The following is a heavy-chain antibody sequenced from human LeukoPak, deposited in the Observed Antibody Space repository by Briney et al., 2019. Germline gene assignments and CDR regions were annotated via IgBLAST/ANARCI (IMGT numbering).Heavy chain of an antibody. CDR2: INHSGST. CDR3: ARDSDFLTGYCHYFDY. D-gene: IGHD3-9*01. V-gene: IGHV4-34*01. J-gene: IGHJ4*02. Sequence: SETLSLTCAVYGGSFSGYYWSWIRQPPGKGLEWIGEINHSGSTNYIPSLKSRVTISLDTSKNQFSLKLTSVTAADTAVYYCARDSDFLTGYCHYFDYWGQGTLVTVSS. CDR1: GGSFSGYY.